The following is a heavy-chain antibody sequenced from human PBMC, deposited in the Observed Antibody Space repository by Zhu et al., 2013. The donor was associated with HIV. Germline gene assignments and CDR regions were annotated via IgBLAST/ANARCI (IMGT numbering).Heavy chain of an antibody. J-gene: IGHJ6*03. CDR3: ARLPDCSGGSCYSSYYYYMDV. D-gene: IGHD2-15*01. V-gene: IGHV1-69*01. CDR2: IIPIFGTA. Sequence: QVQLVQSGAEVKKPGSSVKVSCKASGGTFSSYAISWVRQAPGQGLEWMGGIIPIFGTANYAQKFQGRVTITADESTSTAYMELSSLRSEDTAVYYCARLPDCSGGSCYSSYYYYMDVWGKGTTVTGLL. CDR1: GGTFSSYA.